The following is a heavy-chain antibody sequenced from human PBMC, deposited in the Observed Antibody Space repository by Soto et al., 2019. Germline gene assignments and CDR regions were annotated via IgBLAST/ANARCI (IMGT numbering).Heavy chain of an antibody. CDR1: GYMFTTHC. D-gene: IGHD2-15*01. CDR2: IDPGDSYT. J-gene: IGHJ4*02. V-gene: IGHV5-10-1*01. Sequence: GESLKISCEGSGYMFTTHCISWVRQMPVKGLEWMGRIDPGDSYTYYSPSFRGHVTISADMSTSTAYMELSSLRSEDTAVYYCAAYCSGGSCWRYFDYWGQGTLVTVSS. CDR3: AAYCSGGSCWRYFDY.